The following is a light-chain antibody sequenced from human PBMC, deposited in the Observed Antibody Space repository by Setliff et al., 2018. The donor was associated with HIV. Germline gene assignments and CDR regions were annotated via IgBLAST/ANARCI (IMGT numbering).Light chain of an antibody. CDR2: EVS. CDR1: SSDVGGYNS. J-gene: IGLJ1*01. Sequence: QSALTQPASVSGSPGQSITISCTGTSSDVGGYNSVSWCQQHPGKAPKLMIYEVSNRPSGVSNRFSGSKSGNTASLTISGLQAEDEADYYCSSYTSSNTLVFGTGTKVTVL. CDR3: SSYTSSNTLV. V-gene: IGLV2-14*01.